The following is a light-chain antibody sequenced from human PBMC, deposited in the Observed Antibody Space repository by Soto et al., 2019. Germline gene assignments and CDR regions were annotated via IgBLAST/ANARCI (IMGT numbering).Light chain of an antibody. V-gene: IGLV3-21*04. CDR3: QVYDSSSDHFV. Sequence: SYELTQPPSVSLAPGETASIACGGDNIGRKSVHWYQQKPGQAPVVVMYYDRDRPSGIPERFSGSNSGNTATLTISWVEAGDEAAYYCQVYDSSSDHFVFGTGTKLTFL. CDR2: YDR. CDR1: NIGRKS. J-gene: IGLJ1*01.